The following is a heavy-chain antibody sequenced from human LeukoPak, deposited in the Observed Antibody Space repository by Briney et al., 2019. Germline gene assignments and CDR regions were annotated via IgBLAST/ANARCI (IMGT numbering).Heavy chain of an antibody. V-gene: IGHV1-69*06. CDR1: EDTLRNVA. J-gene: IGHJ4*02. D-gene: IGHD3-22*01. CDR3: ARGAGWLYD. Sequence: SVKVSCKTTEDTLRNVAFSWVRQAPGQGLEWLGGIIPMIATASYSQKFQGRVSINADKSTNTVYMEPSSLKLEDTAVYYCARGAGWLYDWGQGTLVIVSS. CDR2: IIPMIATA.